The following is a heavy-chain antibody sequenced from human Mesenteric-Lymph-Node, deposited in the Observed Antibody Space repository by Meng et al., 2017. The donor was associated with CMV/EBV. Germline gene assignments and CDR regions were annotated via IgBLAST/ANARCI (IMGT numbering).Heavy chain of an antibody. V-gene: IGHV4-34*01. CDR3: ARGLVGTIFGRVTTDHYYGMDV. D-gene: IGHD3-3*01. CDR2: MNQNGLS. CDR1: GGSFSGYY. Sequence: SQTLSLTCAVYGGSFSGYYWSWIRQSPGKGLEWIGEMNQNGLSTYNPSLKSRVSISIDTPTNQLSLKLYSVTAADTAVYYCARGLVGTIFGRVTTDHYYGMDVWGRGTTVTVSS. J-gene: IGHJ6*02.